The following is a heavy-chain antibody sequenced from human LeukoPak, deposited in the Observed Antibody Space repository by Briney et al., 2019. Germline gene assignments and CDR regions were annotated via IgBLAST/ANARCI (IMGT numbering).Heavy chain of an antibody. V-gene: IGHV1-3*01. CDR3: ARDRGGTGDFDY. CDR2: INAGNGDT. Sequence: AASVKVPCTASGYTFTSYAMHWVRRAPGQRLEWMGWINAGNGDTKYSQKFQGRVTIARDTSASTAYMELSSLRSEDTAVYYCARDRGGTGDFDYWGQGTLVTVSS. CDR1: GYTFTSYA. D-gene: IGHD1-1*01. J-gene: IGHJ4*02.